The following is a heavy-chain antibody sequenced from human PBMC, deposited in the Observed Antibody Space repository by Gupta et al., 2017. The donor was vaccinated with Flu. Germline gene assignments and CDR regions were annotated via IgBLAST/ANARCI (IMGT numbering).Heavy chain of an antibody. CDR3: AKGTRYGDYDVIDY. V-gene: IGHV3-30*18. J-gene: IGHJ4*02. Sequence: QVQLVESGGGVVQPGRSLRLSCAASGFTFSSYGMHWVRQAPGKGLEWVAVISYDGSNKYYADSVKGRFTISRDNSKNTLYLQMNSLRAEDTAVYYCAKGTRYGDYDVIDYWGQGTLVTVSS. D-gene: IGHD4-17*01. CDR1: GFTFSSYG. CDR2: ISYDGSNK.